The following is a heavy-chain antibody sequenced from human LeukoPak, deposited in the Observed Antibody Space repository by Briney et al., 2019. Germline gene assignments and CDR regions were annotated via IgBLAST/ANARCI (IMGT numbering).Heavy chain of an antibody. V-gene: IGHV3-NL1*01. CDR3: AKTTAVAGFYYYYGMDV. D-gene: IGHD6-19*01. Sequence: GGSLRLSCAASGFTFSNYLMNWVRQAPGKGLEWVSFISSTGGTTYYADSVKGRFTISRDNSKNTLYLQMNSLRAEDTAVYYCAKTTAVAGFYYYYGMDVWGQGTTVTVSS. CDR1: GFTFSNYL. CDR2: ISSTGGTT. J-gene: IGHJ6*02.